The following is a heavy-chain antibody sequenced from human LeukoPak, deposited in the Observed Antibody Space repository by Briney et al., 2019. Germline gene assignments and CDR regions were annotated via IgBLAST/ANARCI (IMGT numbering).Heavy chain of an antibody. Sequence: ASVKVSCKASGYTFTGYYIHWVRQAPGQGLEWMGGLNPDTGSTNFAQKFQARVIMTRDTSINTAYMELRRLRYDDTAMYFCARESFSGSGGLNWFAPWGQGTLVTVSA. CDR1: GYTFTGYY. J-gene: IGHJ5*02. D-gene: IGHD3-10*01. CDR2: LNPDTGST. V-gene: IGHV1-2*02. CDR3: ARESFSGSGGLNWFAP.